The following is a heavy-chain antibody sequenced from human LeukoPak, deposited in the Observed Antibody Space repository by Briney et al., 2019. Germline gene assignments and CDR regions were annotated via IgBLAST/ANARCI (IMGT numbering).Heavy chain of an antibody. D-gene: IGHD3-10*01. J-gene: IGHJ4*02. V-gene: IGHV4-34*01. CDR2: INHSGST. CDR3: ASYSNYGSGSYRRGR. CDR1: GGSFSGYY. Sequence: PSETLSLTCAVYGGSFSGYYWSWIRQPPGKGLEWIGEINHSGSTNHNPSLKSRVTISVDTSKNQFSLKLSSVTAADTAVYYCASYSNYGSGSYRRGRWGQGTLVTVSS.